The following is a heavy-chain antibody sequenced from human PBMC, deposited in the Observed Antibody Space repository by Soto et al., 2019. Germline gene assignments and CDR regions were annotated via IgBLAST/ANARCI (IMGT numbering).Heavy chain of an antibody. D-gene: IGHD2-15*01. V-gene: IGHV2-5*02. J-gene: IGHJ4*02. CDR2: IYWDDDK. CDR1: GFSLSTSGVG. Sequence: QITLKESGPTLVKPTQTLTLTCTFSGFSLSTSGVGVGWIHQPPGKALEWLALIYWDDDKRYSPSLKSRLTITTDTSKTQVVLTMTNMDPVDTATYYCAHRPSYCSGGSCYSGFDYWGQGTLVTVSS. CDR3: AHRPSYCSGGSCYSGFDY.